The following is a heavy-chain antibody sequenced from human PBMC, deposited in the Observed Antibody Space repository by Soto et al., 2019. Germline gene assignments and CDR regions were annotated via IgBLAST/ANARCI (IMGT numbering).Heavy chain of an antibody. CDR3: AREMFYYDSNGYFDY. Sequence: SVKVSCKTSGGTFSNYAINWVRQAPGQGLEWMGGIIPIFGTANYAQNFQGRVTITADESTSTAYMELSSLRSEDTAMYYCAREMFYYDSNGYFDYWGQGTLVTVSS. V-gene: IGHV1-69*13. D-gene: IGHD3-22*01. CDR1: GGTFSNYA. CDR2: IIPIFGTA. J-gene: IGHJ4*02.